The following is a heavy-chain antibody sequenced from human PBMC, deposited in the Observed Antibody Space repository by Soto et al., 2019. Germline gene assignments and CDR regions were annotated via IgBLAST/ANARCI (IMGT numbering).Heavy chain of an antibody. Sequence: EVQLVESGAGLVKPGGSLRLSCAASGFIFNSHNMNWVRQAPGKGLEWVASITGSSSSIFYADSLKGRFTISRDNANNSLYLQMNNLRAEDTAVYYCARLVASEAGYGMDAWGQGTTVTVSS. V-gene: IGHV3-21*01. J-gene: IGHJ6*02. CDR2: ITGSSSSI. CDR3: ARLVASEAGYGMDA. CDR1: GFIFNSHN. D-gene: IGHD5-12*01.